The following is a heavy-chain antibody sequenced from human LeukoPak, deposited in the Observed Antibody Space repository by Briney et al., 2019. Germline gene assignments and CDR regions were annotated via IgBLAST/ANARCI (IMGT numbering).Heavy chain of an antibody. CDR2: ISSSSSYT. V-gene: IGHV3-21*01. D-gene: IGHD6-13*01. CDR1: GFTFSSYS. Sequence: GGSLRLSCAAAGFTFSSYSMNWVRQAPGKGLEWGSSISSSSSYTYYADSVKGRFTISRDNAKNSLYLQMNSLRAEDTAVYYCARGGAAAGIDAFDIWGQGTMVTVSS. CDR3: ARGGAAAGIDAFDI. J-gene: IGHJ3*02.